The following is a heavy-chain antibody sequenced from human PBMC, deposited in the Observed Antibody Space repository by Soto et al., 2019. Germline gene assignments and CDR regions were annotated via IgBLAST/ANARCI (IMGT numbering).Heavy chain of an antibody. CDR1: GFTFSSYG. D-gene: IGHD5-18*01. V-gene: IGHV3-33*01. J-gene: IGHJ4*02. Sequence: PGGSLRHSCAASGFTFSSYGMHWVRQAPGKGLGWVAVIWYDGSNKYYADSVKGRFTISRDNSKNTLYLQMNSLRAEDTAVYYCARDHGYSYGYLFDYWGQGTLVTVSS. CDR3: ARDHGYSYGYLFDY. CDR2: IWYDGSNK.